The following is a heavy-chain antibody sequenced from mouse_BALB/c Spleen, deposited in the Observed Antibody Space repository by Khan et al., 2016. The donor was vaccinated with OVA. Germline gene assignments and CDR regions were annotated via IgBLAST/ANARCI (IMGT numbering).Heavy chain of an antibody. CDR2: ISSDSYTI. CDR3: ARGKWAWFAY. V-gene: IGHV5-17*02. CDR1: GFTFSSFG. D-gene: IGHD2-1*01. J-gene: IGHJ3*01. Sequence: EVKLVESGGGLVQPGGSRKLSCAASGFTFSSFGMHWVRQAPEKGLEWVAYISSDSYTIYYADTVKGRFTISRDNPRKTLFLQMTSLGSEDTAMYYCARGKWAWFAYWGQGTLVTISA.